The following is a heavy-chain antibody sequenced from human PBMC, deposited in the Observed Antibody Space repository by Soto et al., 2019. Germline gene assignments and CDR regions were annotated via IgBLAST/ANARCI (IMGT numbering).Heavy chain of an antibody. J-gene: IGHJ3*01. CDR3: ARRYGSAFDF. Sequence: QVQLQESGPGLVKPSEPLSLPCPVSGGSIGSYSWSWIRQPPGRGLEWIGYIYYSGSTNYNPSLKSRVTISVDTSKNQFSLKLTSVTAADTAVYYCARRYGSAFDFWGQGTMVTVSS. V-gene: IGHV4-59*01. CDR2: IYYSGST. CDR1: GGSIGSYS. D-gene: IGHD3-10*01.